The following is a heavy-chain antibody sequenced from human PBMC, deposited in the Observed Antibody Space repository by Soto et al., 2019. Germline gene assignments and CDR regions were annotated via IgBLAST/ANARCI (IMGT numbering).Heavy chain of an antibody. V-gene: IGHV3-33*01. CDR2: IWCDGSNK. CDR3: ARDPPYCGGDCYSRYFQH. D-gene: IGHD2-21*02. CDR1: GFTFSSYG. Sequence: PGGSLRLSCAASGFTFSSYGMHWVRQAPGKGLEWVAVIWCDGSNKYYADSVKGRFTISRDNSKNTLYLQMNSLRAEDTAVYYCARDPPYCGGDCYSRYFQHWGQGTLVTVSS. J-gene: IGHJ1*01.